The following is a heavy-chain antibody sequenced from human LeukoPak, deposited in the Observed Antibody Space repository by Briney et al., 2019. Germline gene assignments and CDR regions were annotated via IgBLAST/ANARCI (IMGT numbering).Heavy chain of an antibody. D-gene: IGHD3-22*01. CDR1: GFIFSDYV. CDR3: AKDESYYYDSSGYYFGAFDI. V-gene: IGHV3-23*01. CDR2: SCTGGRT. J-gene: IGHJ3*02. Sequence: PGGSLRLSCAGSGFIFSDYVMSWVRQAPGKGLEWVSGSCTGGRTYYADSVKGRFTISRDNSKKTVFLQMDGLRAEDTAVYYCAKDESYYYDSSGYYFGAFDIWGQGTMVTVSS.